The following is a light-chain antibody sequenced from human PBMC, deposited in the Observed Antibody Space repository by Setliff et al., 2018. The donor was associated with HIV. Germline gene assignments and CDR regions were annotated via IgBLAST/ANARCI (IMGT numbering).Light chain of an antibody. CDR3: CSYADSYTRNWG. Sequence: QSVLPQPRSVSGSPRQYVTICCTETSSDIDDPNYVSWYQQHPGKAPTLMIYDGTKRPSGIPDRLSGSKSGNTASLTISGLQAEDEADYYCCSYADSYTRNWGVGGGTKVTV. CDR1: SSDIDDPNY. CDR2: DGT. V-gene: IGLV2-11*01. J-gene: IGLJ3*02.